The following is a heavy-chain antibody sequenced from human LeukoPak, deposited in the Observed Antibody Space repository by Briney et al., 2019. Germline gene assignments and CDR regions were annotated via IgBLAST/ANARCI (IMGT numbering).Heavy chain of an antibody. J-gene: IGHJ4*02. CDR2: IYDSGST. CDR3: ASTVAGLDY. CDR1: GGSIRSSYYY. Sequence: PSETLSLTCTVSGGSIRSSYYYWGWIRQPPGKGLEWIGSIYDSGSTYYSPSLKSRVTISVDTSKNQFSLKLNSVTAADTAVYYCASTVAGLDYWGQGTLVTVSS. D-gene: IGHD6-19*01. V-gene: IGHV4-39*01.